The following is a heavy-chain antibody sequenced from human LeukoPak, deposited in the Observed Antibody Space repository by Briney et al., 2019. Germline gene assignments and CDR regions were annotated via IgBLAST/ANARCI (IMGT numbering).Heavy chain of an antibody. CDR3: VRGPHIAATSY. CDR1: GFSFNNYR. Sequence: GGSLRLSCVASGFSFNNYRMTWVRQAPGKGLEWVANIKQDGSEKQYVDSVKGRFAIFRDNAKKSLYLQINTLRAEDTAVYYCVRGPHIAATSYWGQGTLVTVSS. V-gene: IGHV3-7*03. D-gene: IGHD6-25*01. J-gene: IGHJ4*02. CDR2: IKQDGSEK.